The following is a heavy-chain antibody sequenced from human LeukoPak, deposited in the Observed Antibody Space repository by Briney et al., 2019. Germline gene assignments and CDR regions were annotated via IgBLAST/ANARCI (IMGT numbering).Heavy chain of an antibody. J-gene: IGHJ4*02. CDR3: ARHSNPGYSREINYFDY. Sequence: GASVKVSCKASGYTFTSYGISWVRQAPGQGLEWMGWISPHNGHTNYAQKLQGRVTMTTDTSTTTAYMELRSLRSVDTAVYYCARHSNPGYSREINYFDYWGQGTLVTVSS. D-gene: IGHD6-25*01. CDR1: GYTFTSYG. V-gene: IGHV1-18*01. CDR2: ISPHNGHT.